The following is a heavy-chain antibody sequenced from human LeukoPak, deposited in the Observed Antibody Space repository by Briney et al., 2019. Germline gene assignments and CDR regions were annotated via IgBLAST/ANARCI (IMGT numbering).Heavy chain of an antibody. CDR3: AGHVHYDIGYYYYYMDV. CDR2: IYYSGST. V-gene: IGHV4-39*01. D-gene: IGHD3-9*01. J-gene: IGHJ6*03. Sequence: SETLSLTCTVSGGSISSSSYYWGWIRQPPGKGLEWIGSIYYSGSTYYNPSLKSRVTISVDTSKNQFSLKLSSVTAADTAVYYCAGHVHYDIGYYYYYMDVWGKGTTVTVSS. CDR1: GGSISSSSYY.